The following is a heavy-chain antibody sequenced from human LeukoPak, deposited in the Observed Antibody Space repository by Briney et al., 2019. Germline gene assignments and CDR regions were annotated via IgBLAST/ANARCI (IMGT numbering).Heavy chain of an antibody. Sequence: ASVNVSCKASGYTFTSYAMHWMRQAPGQGLELLGWVSAANNPEYSQKFQGRVVITRDASATTSYLELNSLRSEDTAVYYCAMSVEMPPIPSFDYWGQGTLVTVSS. J-gene: IGHJ4*02. V-gene: IGHV1-3*01. CDR1: GYTFTSYA. CDR2: VSAANNP. D-gene: IGHD5-24*01. CDR3: AMSVEMPPIPSFDY.